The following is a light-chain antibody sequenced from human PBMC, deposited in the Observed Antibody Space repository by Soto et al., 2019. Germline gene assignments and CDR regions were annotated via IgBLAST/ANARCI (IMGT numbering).Light chain of an antibody. V-gene: IGKV1-5*03. CDR2: KAS. CDR3: EQYYIYQIT. Sequence: DIQMTQSPSTLSASVGDRVTITCRASQNINSWLAWYQQKPGKAPKLLIYKASSLESGVPSRFSGSGSGTEFTLTITSLQPDDFAAYYGEQYYIYQITFGQGTRLEIK. CDR1: QNINSW. J-gene: IGKJ5*01.